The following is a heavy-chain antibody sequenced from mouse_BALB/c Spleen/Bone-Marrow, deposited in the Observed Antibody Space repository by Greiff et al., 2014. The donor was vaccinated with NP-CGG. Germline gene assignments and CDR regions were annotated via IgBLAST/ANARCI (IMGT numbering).Heavy chain of an antibody. V-gene: IGHV5-17*02. CDR1: GFTFSSFG. CDR3: AIEGYYDY. Sequence: EVKLQESGGGLVQPGGSRKLSCAASGFTFSSFGMHWVRQAPEKGLERVAYISSGSSTIYYADTVKGRFTISRDNPKNTLFLQMTSLRSEDTAMYYCAIEGYYDYWGQGTTLTVSS. D-gene: IGHD2-3*01. J-gene: IGHJ2*01. CDR2: ISSGSSTI.